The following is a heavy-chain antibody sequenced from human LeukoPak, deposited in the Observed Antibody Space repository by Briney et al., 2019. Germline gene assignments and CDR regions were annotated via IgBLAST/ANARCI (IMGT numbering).Heavy chain of an antibody. CDR2: INPNSGGT. Sequence: RRASVKVSCKASGYTFTGYYMHWVRQAPGQGLEWMGWINPNSGGTNYAQKFQGRVTMTRDTSISTAYMELSWLRSDDTAVYYCARDPSNSGHNWLDPWGQGTLVTVSS. J-gene: IGHJ5*02. D-gene: IGHD4-11*01. V-gene: IGHV1-2*02. CDR3: ARDPSNSGHNWLDP. CDR1: GYTFTGYY.